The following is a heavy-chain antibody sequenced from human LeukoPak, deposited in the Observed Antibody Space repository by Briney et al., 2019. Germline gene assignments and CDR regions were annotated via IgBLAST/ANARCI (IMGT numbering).Heavy chain of an antibody. CDR1: GGSISSYY. Sequence: NPSETLSLTCTVSGGSISSYYWSWIRQPAGKGLEWIGRIYTSGSINYNPSLKSRVTTSVDTSKNQFSLKLSSVTAADTAVYYCAREPPGGSYYDYWGQGTLVTVSS. D-gene: IGHD1-26*01. J-gene: IGHJ4*02. V-gene: IGHV4-4*07. CDR3: AREPPGGSYYDY. CDR2: IYTSGSI.